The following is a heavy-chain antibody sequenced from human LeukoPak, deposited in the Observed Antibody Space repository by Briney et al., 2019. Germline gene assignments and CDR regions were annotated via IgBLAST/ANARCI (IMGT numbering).Heavy chain of an antibody. CDR1: GGSISSGGYY. Sequence: SETLSLTCTVSGGSISSGGYYWSWIRQHPGKGLEWIGYIYYSGSTYYNPSLKSRVTISVDTSKNQFSLKLSSVTAADTAVYYCARHGPGGTMARGRPHYYFDYWGQGTLVTVSS. V-gene: IGHV4-31*03. CDR2: IYYSGST. D-gene: IGHD3-10*01. CDR3: ARHGPGGTMARGRPHYYFDY. J-gene: IGHJ4*02.